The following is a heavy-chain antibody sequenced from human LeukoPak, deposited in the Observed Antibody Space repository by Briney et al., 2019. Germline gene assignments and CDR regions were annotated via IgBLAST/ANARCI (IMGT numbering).Heavy chain of an antibody. CDR3: AREGYGGNFDY. J-gene: IGHJ4*02. D-gene: IGHD4-23*01. Sequence: PSETLSLTCTVSGGSISSGGYYWTWIRQPPGKGLEWIGYIYYSGSTNYNPSLKSRVTISVDTSKNQFSLKLSSVTAADTAVYYCAREGYGGNFDYWGQGTLVTVSS. CDR1: GGSISSGGYY. CDR2: IYYSGST. V-gene: IGHV4-61*08.